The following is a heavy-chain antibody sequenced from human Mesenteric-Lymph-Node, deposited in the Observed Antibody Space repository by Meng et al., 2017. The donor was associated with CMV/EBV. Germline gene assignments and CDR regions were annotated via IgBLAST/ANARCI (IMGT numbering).Heavy chain of an antibody. D-gene: IGHD2-21*01. J-gene: IGHJ4*02. CDR3: ARDARYCGGDCYSNLDY. CDR2: MNPNSGNT. Sequence: ASVKVSCKASGYTFTSYDINWVRQATGQGLEWMGWMNPNSGNTGYAQKFQGRVTITRNTSISTAYMELSSLRSEDTAVYYCARDARYCGGDCYSNLDYWGQGTLVTVSS. V-gene: IGHV1-8*03. CDR1: GYTFTSYD.